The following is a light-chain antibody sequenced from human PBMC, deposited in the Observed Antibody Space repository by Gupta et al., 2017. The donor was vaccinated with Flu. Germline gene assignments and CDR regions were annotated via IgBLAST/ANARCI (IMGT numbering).Light chain of an antibody. Sequence: QLVLTHSPSASASLGASVKLTCTLRSGHSSYAIAWHQQQPEKGPRYLMKLNSDGSHSKGDGIPDRFSGSSSGAERYLTISSLQSEDEADYYCQTWGTGNWVFGGGTKLTVL. CDR2: LNSDGSH. CDR3: QTWGTGNWV. V-gene: IGLV4-69*01. J-gene: IGLJ3*02. CDR1: SGHSSYA.